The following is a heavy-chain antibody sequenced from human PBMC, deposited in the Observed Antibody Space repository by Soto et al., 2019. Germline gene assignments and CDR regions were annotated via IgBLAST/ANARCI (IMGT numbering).Heavy chain of an antibody. D-gene: IGHD6-13*01. CDR3: ARDSVKGNSSSWYWGYYYYYGMDV. CDR2: ISAYNGNT. V-gene: IGHV1-18*01. CDR1: GYTFTSYG. J-gene: IGHJ6*02. Sequence: QVQLVQSGAEVKKPGASVKVSCKASGYTFTSYGISWVRQAPGQGLEWMGWISAYNGNTNYAQKLQGIVTMTTDTSTSTAYRELRSLRSDDTAVYYCARDSVKGNSSSWYWGYYYYYGMDVWGQGTTVTVSS.